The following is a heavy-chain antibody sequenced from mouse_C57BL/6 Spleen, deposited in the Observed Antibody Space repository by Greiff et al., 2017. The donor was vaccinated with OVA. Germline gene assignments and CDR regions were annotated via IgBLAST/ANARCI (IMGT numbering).Heavy chain of an antibody. CDR1: GYTFTSYW. J-gene: IGHJ1*03. CDR3: ARSEDYYGSSPNWYFDV. D-gene: IGHD1-1*01. V-gene: IGHV1-72*01. Sequence: QVQLKQPGAELVKPGASVKLSCKASGYTFTSYWMHWVKQRPGRGLEWIGRIDPNSGGTKYNEKFKSKATLTVDKPSSTAYRQLSSLTSEDSAVYYCARSEDYYGSSPNWYFDVWGTGTTVTVSS. CDR2: IDPNSGGT.